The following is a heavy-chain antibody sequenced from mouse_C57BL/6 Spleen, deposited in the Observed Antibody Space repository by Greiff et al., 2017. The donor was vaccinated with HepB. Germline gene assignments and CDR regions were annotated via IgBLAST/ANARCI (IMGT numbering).Heavy chain of an antibody. J-gene: IGHJ3*01. CDR2: ISDGGSYT. Sequence: EVQLVESGGGLVKPGGSLKLSCAASGFTFSSYAMSWVRQTPEKSLEWVATISDGGSYTYYPDNVKGRFTISRDNAKNNLYLQMSHLKSEDTAMYYCARDYYGSSAWFGYWGQGTLVTVSA. CDR1: GFTFSSYA. CDR3: ARDYYGSSAWFGY. V-gene: IGHV5-4*01. D-gene: IGHD1-1*01.